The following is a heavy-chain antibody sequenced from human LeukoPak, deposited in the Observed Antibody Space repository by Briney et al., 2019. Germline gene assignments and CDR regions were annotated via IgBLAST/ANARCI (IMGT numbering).Heavy chain of an antibody. CDR1: GFTFDDYA. D-gene: IGHD6-13*01. J-gene: IGHJ5*02. Sequence: GGSLRLSCAASGFTFDDYAMHWVRQAPGKGLEWVSGISWNSGSIGYADPVKGRFTISRDNAKNSLYLQMNSLRAEDTALYYCAKAASGYSSSWYWFDPWGQGTLVTVSS. CDR2: ISWNSGSI. CDR3: AKAASGYSSSWYWFDP. V-gene: IGHV3-9*01.